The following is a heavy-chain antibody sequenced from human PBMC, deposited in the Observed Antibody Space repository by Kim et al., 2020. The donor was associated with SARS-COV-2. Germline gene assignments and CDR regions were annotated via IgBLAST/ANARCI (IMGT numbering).Heavy chain of an antibody. CDR1: GFTVGDYA. CDR3: TREKIDDVFGYYYYYGLDV. Sequence: GGSLRLSCAVSGFTVGDYAMTWVRQAPGKGLEWVGFIRSRGYGGTAEYAASVRGRFTISRDDSKSIAYLQMNCLKTEDTAVYYCTREKIDDVFGYYYYYGLDVWGHGTTVTVSS. D-gene: IGHD3-10*01. J-gene: IGHJ6*02. V-gene: IGHV3-49*04. CDR2: IRSRGYGGTA.